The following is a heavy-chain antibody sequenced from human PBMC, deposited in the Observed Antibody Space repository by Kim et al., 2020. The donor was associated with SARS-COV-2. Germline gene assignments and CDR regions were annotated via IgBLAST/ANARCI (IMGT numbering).Heavy chain of an antibody. CDR3: ATDWGSGSRWIRALDL. V-gene: IGHV3-15*01. J-gene: IGHJ3*01. D-gene: IGHD3-10*01. CDR1: GFPFTSAW. Sequence: GGSLRLSCVASGFPFTSAWMTWVRQVPGRGLEWIGLIKNRNEGATVDYAAPVKGRFTISRDDSKNLLFLQINSLITEDTAIYYCATDWGSGSRWIRALDLWGQGTKVTVSS. CDR2: IKNRNEGATV.